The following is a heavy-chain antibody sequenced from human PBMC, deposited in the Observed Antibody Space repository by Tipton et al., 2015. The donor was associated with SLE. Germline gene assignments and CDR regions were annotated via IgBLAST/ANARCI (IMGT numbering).Heavy chain of an antibody. CDR3: ARDRFWNGYLEY. V-gene: IGHV4-61*02. CDR2: LYTTGST. Sequence: TLSLTCTVSGGSITTGSYYWSWIRQPAGKGLEWIGRLYTTGSTYYNPSLKSRVSMSVDTSKNQFSLRLSSVTAADTAVYYCARDRFWNGYLEYWGQGALVSVSS. CDR1: GGSITTGSYY. J-gene: IGHJ4*02. D-gene: IGHD3-3*01.